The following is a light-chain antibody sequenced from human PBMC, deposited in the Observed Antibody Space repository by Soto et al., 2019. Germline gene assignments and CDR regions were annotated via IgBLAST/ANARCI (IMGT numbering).Light chain of an antibody. Sequence: EIVLTQSPGTLSLSPGERATLSCRASQSVSSSYLAWYQQKPGQAPRLLIYGASSRATGIPDRFSGSGSGTDFTLTISRLEPEDCGRYYFKQHGSSRTCGQGNKVEIQ. J-gene: IGKJ1*01. CDR3: KQHGSSRT. CDR2: GAS. V-gene: IGKV3-20*01. CDR1: QSVSSSY.